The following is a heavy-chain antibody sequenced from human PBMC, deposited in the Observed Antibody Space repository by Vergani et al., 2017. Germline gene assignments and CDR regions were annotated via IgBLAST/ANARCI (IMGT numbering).Heavy chain of an antibody. CDR1: GYTFIEYD. D-gene: IGHD2-15*01. V-gene: IGHV1-8*01. CDR3: ARAPGRRCSGGSCYSSFRWFDP. J-gene: IGHJ5*02. CDR2: MNPKSGNS. Sequence: QVQLVQSGAEVKKPGASVKVSCWASGYTFIEYDIDWVRQAAGQGLEWMGWMNPKSGNSGFAQKFQGRVTMTRDTSISTAYMELNSLTSEDKAVYYCARAPGRRCSGGSCYSSFRWFDPWGQGTLVTVFS.